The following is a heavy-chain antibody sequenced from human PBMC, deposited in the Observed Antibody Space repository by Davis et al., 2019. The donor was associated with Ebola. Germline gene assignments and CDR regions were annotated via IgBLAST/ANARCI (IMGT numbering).Heavy chain of an antibody. D-gene: IGHD6-13*01. V-gene: IGHV3-23*01. J-gene: IGHJ4*02. Sequence: PGGSLRLSCGASGFTFSSYGMSWVRQAPGKGLEWVSTISGSGDSTYYVDSVKGRFTISRDDSKNTLFLQMNSLRTEDTAVYYCARGGSSWGLFDYWGQGTLVTVSS. CDR3: ARGGSSWGLFDY. CDR2: ISGSGDST. CDR1: GFTFSSYG.